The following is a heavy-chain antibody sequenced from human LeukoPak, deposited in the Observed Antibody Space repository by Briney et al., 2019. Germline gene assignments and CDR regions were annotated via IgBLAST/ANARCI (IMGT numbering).Heavy chain of an antibody. CDR1: GFTFSSYS. CDR2: ISSSSSYI. D-gene: IGHD3-22*01. J-gene: IGHJ4*02. CDR3: ARDQVGYYDSSGSHNY. V-gene: IGHV3-21*01. Sequence: GGSLRLSCAASGFTFSSYSMNWARQAPGKGLEWVSSISSSSSYIYYADSVKGRFTISRDNAKNSLYLQMNSLRAEDTAVYYCARDQVGYYDSSGSHNYWGQGTLVTVSS.